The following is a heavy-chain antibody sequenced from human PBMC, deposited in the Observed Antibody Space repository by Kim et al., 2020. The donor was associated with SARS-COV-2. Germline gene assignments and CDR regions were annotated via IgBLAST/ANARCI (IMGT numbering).Heavy chain of an antibody. D-gene: IGHD3-9*01. J-gene: IGHJ6*03. Sequence: PSLKSRVTMLLDTSKNQFSVKLTSVTAADTAVYYCARGGSPDYFYYYMNVWGTGTTVTVSS. V-gene: IGHV4-59*09. CDR3: ARGGSPDYFYYYMNV.